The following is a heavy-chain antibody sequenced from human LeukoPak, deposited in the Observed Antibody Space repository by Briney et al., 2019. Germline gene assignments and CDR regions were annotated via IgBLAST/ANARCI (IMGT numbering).Heavy chain of an antibody. CDR1: GYTFTGYH. D-gene: IGHD3-10*01. CDR2: INPNSGGT. CDR3: ARQRREVNLLWFGEDFDY. Sequence: ASVKVSCKASGYTFTGYHMHWVRQAPGQGLEWMGWINPNSGGTNYAQKFQGRVTMTRDTSISTAYMELSRLRSDDTAVYYCARQRREVNLLWFGEDFDYWGQGTLVTVSS. J-gene: IGHJ4*02. V-gene: IGHV1-2*02.